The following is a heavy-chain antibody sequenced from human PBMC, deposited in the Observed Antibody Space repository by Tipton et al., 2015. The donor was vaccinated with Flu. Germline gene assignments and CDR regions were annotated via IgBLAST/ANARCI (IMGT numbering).Heavy chain of an antibody. J-gene: IGHJ4*02. D-gene: IGHD3-10*01. Sequence: QSEAEVKQPGASVKVSCKTSGYTFTAYFIHWMRQAPGQGLEWMGWINPHSGDTNAAQKFQGRVTMTRDTSISTAYMELRRLRSDDTAVYYCARDFYSSGSFDYVGQGTLVTVSS. CDR2: INPHSGDT. CDR3: ARDFYSSGSFDY. V-gene: IGHV1-2*02. CDR1: GYTFTAYF.